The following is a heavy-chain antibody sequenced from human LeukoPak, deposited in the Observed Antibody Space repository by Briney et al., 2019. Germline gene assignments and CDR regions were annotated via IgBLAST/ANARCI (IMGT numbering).Heavy chain of an antibody. CDR1: GFTFDDYA. CDR2: ISWDGGST. CDR3: AKKASSGNFDY. D-gene: IGHD2-15*01. V-gene: IGHV3-43D*03. Sequence: GGSLRLSCAASGFTFDDYAMHWVRQAPGKGLEWVSLISWDGGSTYYADSVKGRFTISRDNSKSSLYLQMNSLRAEDTALYYCAKKASSGNFDYWGQGTLVTVSS. J-gene: IGHJ4*02.